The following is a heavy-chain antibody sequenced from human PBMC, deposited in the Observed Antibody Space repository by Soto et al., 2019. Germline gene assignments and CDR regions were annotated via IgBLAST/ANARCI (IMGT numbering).Heavy chain of an antibody. V-gene: IGHV4-39*01. D-gene: IGHD6-13*01. CDR1: GGSISSGGYY. CDR3: ARAPRIAAAEKYNWFDP. Sequence: SETLSLTCTVSGGSISSGGYYWGWIRQPPGKGLEWIGSIYYSGSTYYNPSLKSRVTISVDTSKNQFSLKLSSVTAADTAVYYCARAPRIAAAEKYNWFDPWGQGTLVTVSS. J-gene: IGHJ5*02. CDR2: IYYSGST.